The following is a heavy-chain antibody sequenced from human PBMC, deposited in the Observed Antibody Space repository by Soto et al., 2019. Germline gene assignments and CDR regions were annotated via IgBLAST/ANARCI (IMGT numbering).Heavy chain of an antibody. CDR2: ISYDGSNK. D-gene: IGHD3-10*01. V-gene: IGHV3-30-3*01. J-gene: IGHJ4*02. Sequence: PGGSLRLSCAASGFTFSSYAMHWVRQAPGKGLEWVAVISYDGSNKYYADSVKGRFTISRDNSKNTLYLQMNSLRAEDTAVYYCARDSATYYYGSGSYYANYFDYWGQGTLVTVSS. CDR3: ARDSATYYYGSGSYYANYFDY. CDR1: GFTFSSYA.